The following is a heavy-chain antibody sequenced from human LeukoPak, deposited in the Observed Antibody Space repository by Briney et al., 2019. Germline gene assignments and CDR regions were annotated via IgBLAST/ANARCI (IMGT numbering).Heavy chain of an antibody. V-gene: IGHV5-51*01. D-gene: IGHD6-13*01. J-gene: IGHJ4*02. CDR3: ARQGSYSSSWYNIDY. Sequence: GESLKISCKGSGYNFTNYWIGWVRQMPGKGLEWVGMIYPDDSDTRYSPSFQGQVTISADKSINTACLQWGSLKASGTAMYYCARQGSYSSSWYNIDYWGQGTPVTVSS. CDR1: GYNFTNYW. CDR2: IYPDDSDT.